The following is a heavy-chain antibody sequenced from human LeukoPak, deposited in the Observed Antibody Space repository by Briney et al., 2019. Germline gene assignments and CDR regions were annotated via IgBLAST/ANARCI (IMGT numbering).Heavy chain of an antibody. CDR3: ARVSYYYGSGRRTGADY. D-gene: IGHD3-10*01. V-gene: IGHV1-18*01. J-gene: IGHJ4*02. CDR1: GYTFTSYG. Sequence: GASVKVSCKASGYTFTSYGISWVRQAPGQGLEWMGWISAYNGNTNYAQKLQGRVTMTTDTSTSTAYMELRSLRSDDTAVYYCARVSYYYGSGRRTGADYWGQGTLVTVSS. CDR2: ISAYNGNT.